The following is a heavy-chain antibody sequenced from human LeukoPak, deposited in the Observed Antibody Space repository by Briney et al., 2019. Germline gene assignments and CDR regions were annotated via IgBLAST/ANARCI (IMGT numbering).Heavy chain of an antibody. CDR3: AREQYSSGWYEYYYYYYYMDV. V-gene: IGHV3-23*01. Sequence: GGSLRLSCAASGFTFSSYAMSWVRQAPGKGLEWVSAISGSGGSTYYADSVKGRFTISRDNSKNTLYLQMNSLRAEDTAVYYCAREQYSSGWYEYYYYYYYMDVWGKGTTVTISS. CDR2: ISGSGGST. D-gene: IGHD6-19*01. J-gene: IGHJ6*03. CDR1: GFTFSSYA.